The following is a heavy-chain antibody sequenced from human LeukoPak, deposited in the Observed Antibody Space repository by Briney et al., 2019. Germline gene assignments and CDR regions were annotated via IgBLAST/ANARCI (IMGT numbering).Heavy chain of an antibody. CDR2: IKQDGSEK. D-gene: IGHD3-10*01. Sequence: PGGSLRLSCAASGFTFSSYWMSWVRQAPGKGLEWVANIKQDGSEKYYVDSVKGRFTISRDNAKNSLYLQMNSLRAEDTTVYYCAGNSGPLWFGELLYGWFDPWGQGTLVTVSS. J-gene: IGHJ5*02. CDR3: AGNSGPLWFGELLYGWFDP. CDR1: GFTFSSYW. V-gene: IGHV3-7*01.